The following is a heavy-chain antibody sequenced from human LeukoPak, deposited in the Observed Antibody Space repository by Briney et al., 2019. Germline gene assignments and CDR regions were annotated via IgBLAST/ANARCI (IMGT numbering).Heavy chain of an antibody. CDR1: GASIRSGDYY. CDR3: ARDCSGGSCYGAFDI. CDR2: IYDSGST. D-gene: IGHD2-15*01. V-gene: IGHV4-30-4*01. Sequence: SETLSLTCTVSGASIRSGDYYWSWIRQPPGKGLEWIGYIYDSGSTYYNPSLKSRITISVDTSENRFSLKLSSVTATDTAVYYCARDCSGGSCYGAFDIWGQGTMVTISS. J-gene: IGHJ3*02.